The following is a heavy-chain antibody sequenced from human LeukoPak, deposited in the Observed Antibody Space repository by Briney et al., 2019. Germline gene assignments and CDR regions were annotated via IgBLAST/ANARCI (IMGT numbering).Heavy chain of an antibody. CDR2: IRYDGSNK. J-gene: IGHJ4*02. CDR1: GFTFSSYG. CDR3: AKPRILHYDSDFDY. Sequence: GGSLRLSCAASGFTFSSYGMHWVRQAPGKGLEWVAFIRYDGSNKYYADSVKGRFTISRDNSKNTLCLQMNSLRAEDTAVYYCAKPRILHYDSDFDYWGQGTLVTVSS. D-gene: IGHD3-3*01. V-gene: IGHV3-30*02.